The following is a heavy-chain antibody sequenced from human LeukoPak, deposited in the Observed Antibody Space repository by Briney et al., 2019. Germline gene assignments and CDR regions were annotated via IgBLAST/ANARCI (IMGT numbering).Heavy chain of an antibody. CDR1: GGSSSGYY. J-gene: IGHJ4*02. V-gene: IGHV4-34*01. Sequence: SETLSLTCAVYGGSSSGYYWSWIRQPPGKGLEWIGEINHSASTNYNPSLKSRVTISVDTSKNQFSLKLSSVTAADTAVYYCARHALQLWFTPDYWGQGTLVTVSS. D-gene: IGHD5-18*01. CDR2: INHSAST. CDR3: ARHALQLWFTPDY.